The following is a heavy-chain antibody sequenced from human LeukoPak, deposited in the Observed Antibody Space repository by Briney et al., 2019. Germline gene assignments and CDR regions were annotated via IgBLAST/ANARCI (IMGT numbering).Heavy chain of an antibody. CDR1: GFTFSSYW. CDR2: IGQDGSE. D-gene: IGHD6-6*01. V-gene: IGHV3-7*03. Sequence: GGSLRLSCAASGFTFSSYWMSWVRQAPGKGLEWVANIGQDGSECADSVKGRFTVSRDNARNSLYLQMNSLRAEDTAVYYCARDSLARPLVYWGQGTLVTVSS. J-gene: IGHJ4*02. CDR3: ARDSLARPLVY.